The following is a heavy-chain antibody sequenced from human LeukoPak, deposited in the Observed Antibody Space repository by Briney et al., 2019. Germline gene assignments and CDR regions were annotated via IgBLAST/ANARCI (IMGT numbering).Heavy chain of an antibody. V-gene: IGHV3-33*01. J-gene: IGHJ6*02. D-gene: IGHD6-19*01. CDR3: ATVRRGSSGWYADV. CDR2: IWYDGSQQ. CDR1: GFTFRNYG. Sequence: PGRSLRLSCVASGFTFRNYGMHWVRQAPGKGLEWVAVIWYDGSQQNYADSMKGRFTISRDNSKSTLYLQMISLRAEDTAVHYCATVRRGSSGWYADVWGQGTTVTVSS.